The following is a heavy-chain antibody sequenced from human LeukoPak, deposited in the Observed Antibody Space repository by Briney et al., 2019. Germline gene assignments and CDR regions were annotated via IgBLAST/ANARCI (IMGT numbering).Heavy chain of an antibody. D-gene: IGHD2-15*01. Sequence: APVKVSCKASGGTFSSYAISWVRQAPGQGLEWMGRIIPIFGTANYAQKFQGRVTITTDESTSTAYMELSSLRSEDTAVYYCARDTRADCSGGSCYPLYYYYYMDVWGKGTTVTVPS. CDR3: ARDTRADCSGGSCYPLYYYYYMDV. CDR2: IIPIFGTA. CDR1: GGTFSSYA. J-gene: IGHJ6*03. V-gene: IGHV1-69*05.